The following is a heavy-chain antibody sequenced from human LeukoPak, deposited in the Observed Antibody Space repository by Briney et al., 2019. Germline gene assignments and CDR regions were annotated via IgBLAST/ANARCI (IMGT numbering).Heavy chain of an antibody. CDR1: GFTFSSYG. V-gene: IGHV3-30*03. D-gene: IGHD5-18*01. CDR2: ISYDGSNK. Sequence: GGSLRLSCAASGFTFSSYGMHWVRQAPGKGLEWVAVISYDGSNKYYADSVKGRFTISRDNAKNSLYLQMNSLRAEDTAVYYCASGGPAIDAEYFQHWGQGTLVTVSS. CDR3: ASGGPAIDAEYFQH. J-gene: IGHJ1*01.